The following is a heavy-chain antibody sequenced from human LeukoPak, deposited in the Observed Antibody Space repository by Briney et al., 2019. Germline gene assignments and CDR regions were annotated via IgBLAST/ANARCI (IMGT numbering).Heavy chain of an antibody. CDR3: ARAPGYCSGGSCYTAPYYFDY. D-gene: IGHD2-15*01. V-gene: IGHV4-61*01. CDR1: GGSVSSGSYY. Sequence: PSQTLSLTCTVSGGSVSSGSYYWSWIRQPPGKGLEWIGYIYYSGSTNYNPSLKSRVTISVDTSKNQFSLKLSSVTAADTAVYYCARAPGYCSGGSCYTAPYYFDYWGQGTLVTVSS. J-gene: IGHJ4*02. CDR2: IYYSGST.